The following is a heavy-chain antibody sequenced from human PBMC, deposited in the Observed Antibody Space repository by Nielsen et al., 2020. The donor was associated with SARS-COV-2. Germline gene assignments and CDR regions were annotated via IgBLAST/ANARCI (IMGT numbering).Heavy chain of an antibody. CDR3: AKDNGDGYYYDSSGYLHYFDY. J-gene: IGHJ4*02. V-gene: IGHV3-9*01. Sequence: SLKISCAASGFTFDDYAMHWVRQAPGEGLEWVSGNSWNSGSIGYADSVKGRFTISRDNAKNSLYLQMNSLRAEDTALYYCAKDNGDGYYYDSSGYLHYFDYWGQGTLVTVSS. CDR1: GFTFDDYA. CDR2: NSWNSGSI. D-gene: IGHD3-22*01.